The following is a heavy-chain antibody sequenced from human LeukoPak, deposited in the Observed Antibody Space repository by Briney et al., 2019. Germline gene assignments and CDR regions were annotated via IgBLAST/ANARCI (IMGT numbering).Heavy chain of an antibody. J-gene: IGHJ6*03. Sequence: PSETLSLTCTVSGGSISSGSYYWSWIRQPAGTGLEWIGRIYTSGSTNYNPSLKSRVTISVDTSKNQFPLKLSSVTAADTAVYYCARPSTGDYMDVWGKGTTVTVSS. CDR1: GGSISSGSYY. V-gene: IGHV4-61*02. CDR3: ARPSTGDYMDV. D-gene: IGHD2-2*01. CDR2: IYTSGST.